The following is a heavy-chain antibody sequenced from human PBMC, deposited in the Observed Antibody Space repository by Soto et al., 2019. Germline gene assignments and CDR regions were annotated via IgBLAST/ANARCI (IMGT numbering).Heavy chain of an antibody. D-gene: IGHD2-15*01. Sequence: PSDTLSLTSTVSGYSVSSASSFWSWIRQPSEKGLEWIGNIYYSGTPNYNLSLKRRVTISVDTSKNQSSLRLSSVTAADTAVYYCARQRSTWYLDYWGTGTPVTVSS. CDR2: IYYSGTP. V-gene: IGHV4-61*01. J-gene: IGHJ4*02. CDR1: GYSVSSASSF. CDR3: ARQRSTWYLDY.